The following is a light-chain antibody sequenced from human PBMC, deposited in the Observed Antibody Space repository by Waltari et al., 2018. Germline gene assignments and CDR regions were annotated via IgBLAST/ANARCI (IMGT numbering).Light chain of an antibody. J-gene: IGKJ5*01. CDR2: KVS. CDR3: MQATHWPVT. CDR1: QSLVYTDGISY. Sequence: DVGLTQSPLSLPVTLGQPASISCRSSQSLVYTDGISYLNWFHQRPGQAPRRLIYKVSNRDSGVPDRFSSSGSGTDFTLMISSVEADDVGVYFCMQATHWPVTFGQGTRLEIK. V-gene: IGKV2-30*01.